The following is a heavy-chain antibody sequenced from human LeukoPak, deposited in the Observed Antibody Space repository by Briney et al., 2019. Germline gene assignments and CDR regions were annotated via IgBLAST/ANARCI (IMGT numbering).Heavy chain of an antibody. CDR1: GFTFSSHG. V-gene: IGHV3-30*03. CDR3: ARGAWSPIFDY. J-gene: IGHJ4*02. Sequence: SLRLSCAASGFTFSSHGMHWDRQAPGKGLEWVAVISYDGSNKYYADSVKGRFTISRDNSKNTLYLQMNNLRAEDTAVYYCARGAWSPIFDYWGQGTLVTVSS. D-gene: IGHD2-8*01. CDR2: ISYDGSNK.